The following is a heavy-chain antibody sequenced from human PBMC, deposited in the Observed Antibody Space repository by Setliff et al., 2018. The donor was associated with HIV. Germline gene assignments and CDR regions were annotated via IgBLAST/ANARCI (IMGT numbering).Heavy chain of an antibody. CDR3: ARGVPLLPPNF. V-gene: IGHV4-38-2*02. Sequence: PSETLSLTCTVSGYSISSGYYWGWIRQPPGRGLEWIGSIYHSGITYYNSSLKSRVTISVDASERHFSLRMTSTTAADTAIYYCARGVPLLPPNFWGQGTLVTVSS. CDR1: GYSISSGYY. CDR2: IYHSGIT. D-gene: IGHD2-15*01. J-gene: IGHJ4*02.